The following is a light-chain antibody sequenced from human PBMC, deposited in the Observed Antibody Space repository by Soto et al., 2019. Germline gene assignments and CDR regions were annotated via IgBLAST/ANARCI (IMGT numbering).Light chain of an antibody. CDR3: QQFNIYPLT. CDR1: QGIKDF. J-gene: IGKJ4*01. V-gene: IGKV1-9*01. CDR2: AAS. Sequence: DIQLTQSPSFLSASVGDRVTITCRARQGIKDFLAWYQQKPGKAPKLLIYAASTLQAGVPTRFSGFASGTEFTLTINNLQPADSATYYCQQFNIYPLTFGGGTKVEIK.